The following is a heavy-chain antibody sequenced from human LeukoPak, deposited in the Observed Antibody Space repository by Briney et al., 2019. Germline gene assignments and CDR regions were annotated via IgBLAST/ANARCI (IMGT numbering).Heavy chain of an antibody. CDR2: ISSDGSRLL. CDR3: ARDVYSSGTVGTIDV. CDR1: GFTFGSHA. Sequence: SGGSLRLSCTASGFTFGSHAMHWVRQAPGKGLEWLAAISSDGSRLLVYADSVKGRFTISKDNSKNTLDLQMISLRAEDTAVYHCARDVYSSGTVGTIDVWGRGTMVTVSS. J-gene: IGHJ3*01. V-gene: IGHV3-30-3*01. D-gene: IGHD6-19*01.